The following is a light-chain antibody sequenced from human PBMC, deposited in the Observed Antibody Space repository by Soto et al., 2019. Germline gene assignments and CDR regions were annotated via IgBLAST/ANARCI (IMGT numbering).Light chain of an antibody. CDR3: SSYTSSSSPYV. CDR1: SSDVGGYNY. CDR2: DVS. V-gene: IGLV2-14*01. Sequence: QSALTQPVSVSGSPGQSITISYTGTSSDVGGYNYVSWYQQHPGKAPKLMIYDVSNRPSGVSNRFSGSKSGNTASLTISGLQAEDEADYYCSSYTSSSSPYVFGTGTKVTVL. J-gene: IGLJ1*01.